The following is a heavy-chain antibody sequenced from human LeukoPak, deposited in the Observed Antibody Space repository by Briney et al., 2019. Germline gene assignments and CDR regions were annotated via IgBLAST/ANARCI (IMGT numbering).Heavy chain of an antibody. V-gene: IGHV4-39*01. D-gene: IGHD3-10*01. J-gene: IGHJ5*02. CDR2: TTCAGRT. Sequence: PSGTLSLTCTVSGASMNTTNFYWAWIRPPPGKGLESIVSTTCAGRTYLNPSLNSPVTISVDTSKNQFSLKLSAVAAADTAVYYCASQGTMTRGGYWLDPCGQGTLVIVSS. CDR1: GASMNTTNFY. CDR3: ASQGTMTRGGYWLDP.